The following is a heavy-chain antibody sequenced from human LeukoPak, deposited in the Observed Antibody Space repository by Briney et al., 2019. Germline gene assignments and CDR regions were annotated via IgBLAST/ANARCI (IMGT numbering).Heavy chain of an antibody. Sequence: ASVKVSCKASGYTFTSYGIRWVRQAPGQGVAWMGWISAYNGNTNHAQNFQGRVTMTTDASTSTAYMELRSLRSDDTAVYYCARDLGYCTGTSCYDGRNWFDPWGQGTLVTVSS. J-gene: IGHJ5*02. CDR3: ARDLGYCTGTSCYDGRNWFDP. V-gene: IGHV1-18*01. CDR1: GYTFTSYG. D-gene: IGHD2-2*01. CDR2: ISAYNGNT.